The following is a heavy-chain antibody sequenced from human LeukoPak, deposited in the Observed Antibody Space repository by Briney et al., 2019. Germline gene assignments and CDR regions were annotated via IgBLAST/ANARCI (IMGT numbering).Heavy chain of an antibody. CDR3: ASRKDSSGYSQYFDY. D-gene: IGHD3-22*01. CDR1: GGSISSSSYY. CDR2: IYYSGST. Sequence: SETLSLTCTVSGGSISSSSYYWGWIRQLPGKGLDWIGSIYYSGSTYYNPSLKSRVTISVDTSKNQFSLKLSSVTAADTAVYYCASRKDSSGYSQYFDYWGQGTLVTVSS. J-gene: IGHJ4*02. V-gene: IGHV4-39*01.